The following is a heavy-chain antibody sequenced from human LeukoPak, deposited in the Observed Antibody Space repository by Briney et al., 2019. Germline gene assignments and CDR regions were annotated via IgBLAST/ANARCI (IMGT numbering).Heavy chain of an antibody. D-gene: IGHD3-22*01. CDR2: ISGSGGST. CDR1: GFTFSSYA. V-gene: IGHV3-23*01. Sequence: GGSLRLSCAASGFTFSSYAMSWVCQAPGKGLEWVSVISGSGGSTDYADSVKGRFTISRDNAKNTLYMQMNSLRVEDTAVYYCARGQQGSGYDNDYWGQGTLVTVSS. J-gene: IGHJ4*02. CDR3: ARGQQGSGYDNDY.